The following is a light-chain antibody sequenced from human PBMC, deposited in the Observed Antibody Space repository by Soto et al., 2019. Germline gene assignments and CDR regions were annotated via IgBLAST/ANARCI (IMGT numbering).Light chain of an antibody. CDR1: SSDVGGYRY. Sequence: QSALAQPASVSGSPGQSITISCTGSSSDVGGYRYVSWFQQHPGKAPKVIIYEVSNRPSGVSNRFSGSKSGNTAPLTISGLQAEDEADYYCSSYSSTDTPYVFGTGTKVTVL. CDR3: SSYSSTDTPYV. V-gene: IGLV2-14*01. J-gene: IGLJ1*01. CDR2: EVS.